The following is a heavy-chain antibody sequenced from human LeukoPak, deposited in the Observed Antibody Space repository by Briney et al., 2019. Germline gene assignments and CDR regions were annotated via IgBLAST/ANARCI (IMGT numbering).Heavy chain of an antibody. J-gene: IGHJ4*02. CDR1: GYTFTGYY. V-gene: IGHV1-2*02. Sequence: ASVKVSCKASGYTFTGYYMHWLRQAPGQGLEWMGWINPNSGGTNYAQKFQGRVTMTRDTSISTAYMDLSRLTSDDTAVYYCARGRGDVYISSWYELDYWGQGTLVTVSS. D-gene: IGHD6-13*01. CDR3: ARGRGDVYISSWYELDY. CDR2: INPNSGGT.